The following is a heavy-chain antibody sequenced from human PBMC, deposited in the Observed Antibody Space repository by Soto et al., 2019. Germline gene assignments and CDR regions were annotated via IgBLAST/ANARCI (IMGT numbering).Heavy chain of an antibody. V-gene: IGHV1-46*01. Sequence: QVQLVQSGAEAKKPGASVKVSCKASGYTFTSYDIHWVRQAPGQRLEWMGMINPSGGSTNYAQKIQGRVTLTRDTSTSTVYMELSSLTSEDTALYYCAKDWGFSGYDHFDYWGQGTLVTVSS. D-gene: IGHD5-12*01. CDR2: INPSGGST. J-gene: IGHJ4*02. CDR1: GYTFTSYD. CDR3: AKDWGFSGYDHFDY.